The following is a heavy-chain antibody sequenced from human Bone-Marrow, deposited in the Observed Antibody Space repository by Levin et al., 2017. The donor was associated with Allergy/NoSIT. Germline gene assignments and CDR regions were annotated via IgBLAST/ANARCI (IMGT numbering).Heavy chain of an antibody. V-gene: IGHV4-34*01. Sequence: PSETLSLTCAVYGGSFSDSYWSWIRQAPGKGLEWIGEINSGGSTNYSPSLKSRVAISIDTSKNQFSLKLSSVTAADTAVYYCARESVVVAAAFDFWGQGTLVTVSS. CDR1: GGSFSDSY. CDR3: ARESVVVAAAFDF. D-gene: IGHD2-15*01. CDR2: INSGGST. J-gene: IGHJ4*02.